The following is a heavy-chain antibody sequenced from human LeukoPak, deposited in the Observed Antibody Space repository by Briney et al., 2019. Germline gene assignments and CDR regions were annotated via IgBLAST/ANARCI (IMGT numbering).Heavy chain of an antibody. D-gene: IGHD3-10*01. V-gene: IGHV4-59*01. CDR3: ARDGSGIPYYGSGSYDY. Sequence: PSETLSLTCTVSGGSISSYYWSWIRQPPGKGLEWIGYIYYSGSTNYNPSLKSRVTIPVDTSKNQFSLKLSSVTAADTAVYYCARDGSGIPYYGSGSYDYWGQGTLVTVSS. J-gene: IGHJ4*02. CDR1: GGSISSYY. CDR2: IYYSGST.